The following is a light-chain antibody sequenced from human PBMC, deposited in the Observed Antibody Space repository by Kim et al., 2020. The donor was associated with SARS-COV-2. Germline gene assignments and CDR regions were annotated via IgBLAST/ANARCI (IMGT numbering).Light chain of an antibody. CDR2: LGS. CDR1: QSILHRNGNNY. Sequence: EPASISVRFSQSILHRNGNNYLEWYLQMPGQSPQLLIYLGSKRASGVSDRFSGSGAGTDFTMNISRVEDEDVGVYYCMESLQLGAFGGGTKVDIK. CDR3: MESLQLGA. V-gene: IGKV2-28*01. J-gene: IGKJ4*01.